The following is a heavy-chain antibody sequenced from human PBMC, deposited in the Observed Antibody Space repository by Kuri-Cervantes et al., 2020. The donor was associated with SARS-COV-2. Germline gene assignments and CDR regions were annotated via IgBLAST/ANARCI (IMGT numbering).Heavy chain of an antibody. CDR2: IYHSGST. Sequence: SETLSLTCTVSGYSISSGYYWGWIRQPPGKGLKWIGSIYHSGSTYYNPSLKSRVTISVDTSKNQFSLKLSSVTAADTAVYYCARTSSGYYYYFDYWGQGTLVTVSS. CDR3: ARTSSGYYYYFDY. D-gene: IGHD3-22*01. V-gene: IGHV4-38-2*02. CDR1: GYSISSGYY. J-gene: IGHJ4*02.